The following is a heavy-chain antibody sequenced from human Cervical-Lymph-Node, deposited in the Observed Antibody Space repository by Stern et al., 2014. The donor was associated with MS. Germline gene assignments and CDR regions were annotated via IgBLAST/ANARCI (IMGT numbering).Heavy chain of an antibody. CDR3: ASARNTAFDI. V-gene: IGHV1-46*03. Sequence: MQLVESGAEVKKPGASVQVSCKASEYTLSYFFMPWIRQAPGQGLEWMGVINPSGGFTTYAQRFQGRFTMTRDTSTSTVFMKLSSLTSEDTAVYYCASARNTAFDIWGQGTSVIVSS. CDR1: EYTLSYFF. CDR2: INPSGGFT. J-gene: IGHJ3*02.